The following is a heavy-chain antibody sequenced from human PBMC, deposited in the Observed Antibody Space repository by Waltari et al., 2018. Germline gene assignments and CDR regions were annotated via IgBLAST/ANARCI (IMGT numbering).Heavy chain of an antibody. CDR1: GGSFSGYY. CDR3: ARDCSGGSCYPD. Sequence: QVQLQQWGAGLLKPSETLSLTCAVYGGSFSGYYWSWIRQPPGKGLEWIGEINHSGSTNYNPSLKSRVTISVDTSKNQFSLKLSSVTAADTAVYYCARDCSGGSCYPDWGQGTLVTVSS. D-gene: IGHD2-15*01. V-gene: IGHV4-34*01. J-gene: IGHJ4*02. CDR2: INHSGST.